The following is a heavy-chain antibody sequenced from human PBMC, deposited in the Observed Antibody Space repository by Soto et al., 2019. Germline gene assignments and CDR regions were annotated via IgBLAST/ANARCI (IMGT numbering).Heavy chain of an antibody. Sequence: GESLKISCAASGFTFSSYSMNWVRQAPGKGLEWVSSISSSSSYIYYADSVKGRFTISRDNAKNSLYLQMNSLRAEDTAVYYCARDGMSTPWDRDDAFDIWGQGTMVTVSS. J-gene: IGHJ3*02. CDR3: ARDGMSTPWDRDDAFDI. V-gene: IGHV3-21*01. CDR2: ISSSSSYI. D-gene: IGHD1-1*01. CDR1: GFTFSSYS.